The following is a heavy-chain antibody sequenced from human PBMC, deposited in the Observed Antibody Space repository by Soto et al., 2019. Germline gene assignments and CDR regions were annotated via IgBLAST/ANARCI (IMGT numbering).Heavy chain of an antibody. D-gene: IGHD5-18*01. CDR2: ISSSSSYT. J-gene: IGHJ4*02. CDR3: ARKWIQLSLNENNFDY. CDR1: GFTFSDYY. V-gene: IGHV3-11*06. Sequence: GGSLRLSCAASGFTFSDYYMSWIRQAPGKGLEWVSYISSSSSYTNYADSVKGRFTISRDNAKNSLYLQMNSLRAEDTAVYYCARKWIQLSLNENNFDYWGQGTLVTVSS.